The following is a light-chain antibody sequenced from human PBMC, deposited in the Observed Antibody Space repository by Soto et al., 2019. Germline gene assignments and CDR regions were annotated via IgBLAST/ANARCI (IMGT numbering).Light chain of an antibody. V-gene: IGKV3-20*01. J-gene: IGKJ1*01. CDR2: SAS. CDR1: QSISSSY. Sequence: EGILTQSPGTLSLCPGERATVSCRASQSISSSYLAWYQHKPGQAPRLLIYSASSRATGIPDRFSGSGSGTDFTLTISRLEPEDSAVYYCQQYGVSPWTFGQGTKVEIK. CDR3: QQYGVSPWT.